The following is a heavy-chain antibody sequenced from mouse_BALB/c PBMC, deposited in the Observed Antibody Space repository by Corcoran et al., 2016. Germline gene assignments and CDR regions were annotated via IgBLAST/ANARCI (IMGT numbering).Heavy chain of an antibody. J-gene: IGHJ3*01. CDR3: AGYTAPPY. CDR2: IDPANGNT. CDR1: GFNIKDTY. Sequence: EVQLQQSGAELVKPGASVKLSCTASGFNIKDTYMHWVKQRPEQGLEWIGRIDPANGNTKYDPKFQGKATITADTSSNTAYLQLSSLTSEDTAVYYCAGYTAPPYWGQGTLVTVSA. D-gene: IGHD1-2*01. V-gene: IGHV14-3*02.